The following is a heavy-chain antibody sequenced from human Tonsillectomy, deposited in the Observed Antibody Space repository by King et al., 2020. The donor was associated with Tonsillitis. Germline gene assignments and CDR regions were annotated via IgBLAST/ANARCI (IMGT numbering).Heavy chain of an antibody. V-gene: IGHV4-39*01. CDR2: MYYSGTI. CDR3: ARSVSGSFDY. CDR1: GGSISSSDHY. D-gene: IGHD1-26*01. J-gene: IGHJ4*02. Sequence: QLQESGPGVVKPSETLSLTCTVSGGSISSSDHYWAWIRQPPGKGLEWIGYMYYSGTIFYNPSLTSRVTISGGTSENRFSLKLSSVTAADTAVYFCARSVSGSFDYWGQGALVTVSS.